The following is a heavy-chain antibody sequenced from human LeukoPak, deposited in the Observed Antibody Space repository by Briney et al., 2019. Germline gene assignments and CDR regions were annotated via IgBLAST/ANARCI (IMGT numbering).Heavy chain of an antibody. CDR1: GYTLTNQY. D-gene: IGHD2-21*01. J-gene: IGHJ5*02. Sequence: ASVKVSCKASGYTLTNQYMHWVRQAPGQGLEWMGWINPNSGGTNYAQKFQGRVTMTRDTSISTAYMELSRLRSDDTAVYYCARGGLGGGVWFDPWGQGTLVTVSS. V-gene: IGHV1-2*02. CDR2: INPNSGGT. CDR3: ARGGLGGGVWFDP.